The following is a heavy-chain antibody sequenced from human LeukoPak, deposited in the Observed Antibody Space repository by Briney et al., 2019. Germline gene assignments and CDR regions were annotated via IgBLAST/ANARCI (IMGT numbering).Heavy chain of an antibody. V-gene: IGHV3-21*01. CDR2: ISSSSSYI. Sequence: PGGSLRLSCAASGFTFSSYSMNWVRQAPGKGLEWVSSISSSSSYIYYADSVKGRFTISRDNAKNSLYLQMNSLRAEDTAVYYCATLPARIAVAGTGTFDYWGQGTLVTVSS. D-gene: IGHD6-19*01. CDR3: ATLPARIAVAGTGTFDY. J-gene: IGHJ4*02. CDR1: GFTFSSYS.